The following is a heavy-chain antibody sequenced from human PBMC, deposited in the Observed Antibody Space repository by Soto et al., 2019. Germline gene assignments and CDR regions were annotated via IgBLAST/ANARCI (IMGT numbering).Heavy chain of an antibody. CDR2: ISRSSNTT. CDR3: AKDRYGDYGGIDY. CDR1: GFTFSSYS. Sequence: GGSLRLSCAASGFTFSSYSMNWVRQAPGKGLEWVSYISRSSNTTYYADSVKGRFTISRDTSKNTLFLQMNSLRAEDTAVYYCAKDRYGDYGGIDYWGQGTMVTVS. V-gene: IGHV3-48*01. J-gene: IGHJ4*02. D-gene: IGHD4-17*01.